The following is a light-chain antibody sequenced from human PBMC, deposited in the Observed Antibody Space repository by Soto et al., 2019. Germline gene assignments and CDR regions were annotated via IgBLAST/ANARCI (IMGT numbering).Light chain of an antibody. Sequence: EIVLTQSPGTLSLSPGERATLSCRASQSVSSDFLAWYQEKPGQAPRLLIYGASNRATGIPDRFSGSGSGTDFTLTISSLQAEDFAVYYCQQYGSPPTTFGQGTRLEIK. CDR1: QSVSSDF. CDR2: GAS. CDR3: QQYGSPPTT. J-gene: IGKJ5*01. V-gene: IGKV3-20*01.